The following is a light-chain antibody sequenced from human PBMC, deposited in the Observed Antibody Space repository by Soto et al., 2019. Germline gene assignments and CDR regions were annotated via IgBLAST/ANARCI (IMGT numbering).Light chain of an antibody. Sequence: EIVLTQSPGTLALSPWDRSTLSCRSSRSVSSGYLAWYQQKSGKAPRLLIYGTSSSATGIPDRFSGSASGSEFTLTISRLEPEDFAVYYCQQYGTSPGTFGQGTKVEIK. CDR2: GTS. V-gene: IGKV3-20*01. CDR3: QQYGTSPGT. CDR1: RSVSSGY. J-gene: IGKJ1*01.